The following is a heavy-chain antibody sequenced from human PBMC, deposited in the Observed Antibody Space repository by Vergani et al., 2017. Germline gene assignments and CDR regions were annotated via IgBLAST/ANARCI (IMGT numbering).Heavy chain of an antibody. CDR1: GYTFTDHH. CDR3: ATPQTGNTGGMEA. V-gene: IGHV1-69-2*01. J-gene: IGHJ6*02. CDR2: VDPEDGET. Sequence: EVQLVQSGAEVKKPGATMKISCQVSGYTFTDHHMHWVKQAPGKGLEWMGLVDPEDGETIYAEKFKGRVTIAADISTDTAHFELSSLRSEDTAVYYCATPQTGNTGGMEAWGQGTTVIVSS. D-gene: IGHD2/OR15-2a*01.